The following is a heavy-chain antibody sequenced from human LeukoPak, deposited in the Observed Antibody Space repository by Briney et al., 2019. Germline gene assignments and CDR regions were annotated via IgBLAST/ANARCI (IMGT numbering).Heavy chain of an antibody. V-gene: IGHV1-69*04. Sequence: ASVKVSCKASGYTFTSYAISWVRQAPGQGLEWMGRIIPILGIANYAQKFQGRVTITADKSTSTAYMELSSLRSEGTAVYYCARAGDGYNYGNFDYWGQGTLVTVSS. CDR2: IIPILGIA. D-gene: IGHD5-24*01. J-gene: IGHJ4*02. CDR3: ARAGDGYNYGNFDY. CDR1: GYTFTSYA.